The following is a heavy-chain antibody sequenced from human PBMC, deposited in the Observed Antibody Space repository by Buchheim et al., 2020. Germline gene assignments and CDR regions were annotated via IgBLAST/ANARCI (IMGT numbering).Heavy chain of an antibody. CDR1: GFTFSSYG. CDR2: ISYAGSNK. CDR3: AKRSSIPYGGNAFDY. J-gene: IGHJ4*02. Sequence: QVQLVESGGGVVQPGRSLRLSCAASGFTFSSYGMHWVRQAPGKGLEWVAVISYAGSNKYYADSVKGRLTISRDNSKNTLYLQMNSLRAEDTAVCYCAKRSSIPYGGNAFDYWGQGTL. D-gene: IGHD4-23*01. V-gene: IGHV3-30*18.